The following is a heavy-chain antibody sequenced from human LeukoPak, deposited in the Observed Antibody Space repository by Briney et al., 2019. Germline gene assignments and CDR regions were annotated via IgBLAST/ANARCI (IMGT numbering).Heavy chain of an antibody. Sequence: PGRSLRLSCAASGFTFSSYAMHWVRQAPGKGLEWVAVTSYDGSNKYYADSVKGRFTISRDNSKNTLYLQMNSLRAEDTAVYYCARASPGIAAAGYFDYWGQGTLVTVSS. CDR1: GFTFSSYA. CDR3: ARASPGIAAAGYFDY. J-gene: IGHJ4*02. V-gene: IGHV3-30-3*01. CDR2: TSYDGSNK. D-gene: IGHD6-13*01.